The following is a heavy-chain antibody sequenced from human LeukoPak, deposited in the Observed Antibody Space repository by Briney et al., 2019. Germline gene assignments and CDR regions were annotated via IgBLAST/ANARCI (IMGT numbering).Heavy chain of an antibody. V-gene: IGHV3-66*02. CDR3: ARDFGYSSSWYQERSLAY. J-gene: IGHJ4*02. Sequence: GGSLRLSCAASGFTVSDNYMSWVRQAPGKGLEGVSIIYPGGSTYYADSVKGRFTISRDNSKNTLYFQMNSLRTEDTAIYYCARDFGYSSSWYQERSLAYWGQGTLVTVSS. CDR1: GFTVSDNY. CDR2: IYPGGST. D-gene: IGHD6-13*01.